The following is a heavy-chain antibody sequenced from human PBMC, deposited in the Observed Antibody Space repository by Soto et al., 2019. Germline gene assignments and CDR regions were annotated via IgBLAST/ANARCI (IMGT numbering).Heavy chain of an antibody. CDR3: ARESGGATATLDYYYFYMDV. CDR1: GYTFTSYG. V-gene: IGHV1-18*01. D-gene: IGHD5-12*01. Sequence: ASVKVSCKASGYTFTSYGISWVRQAPGQGLEWMGWISAYSGITKYAQKLQGWVSMTRDTSIRTAYMQLSRLRSDDTAVYYCARESGGATATLDYYYFYMDVWGTGTTVTVSS. J-gene: IGHJ6*03. CDR2: ISAYSGIT.